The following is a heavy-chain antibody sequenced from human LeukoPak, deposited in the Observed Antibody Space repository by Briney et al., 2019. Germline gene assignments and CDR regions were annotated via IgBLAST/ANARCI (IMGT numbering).Heavy chain of an antibody. V-gene: IGHV3-7*03. CDR2: INRDGSER. Sequence: QAGGSLRLSCAASGFTFSNYWMTWVRQAPEKGLEWVANINRDGSERYYVDSVKGRFTISRDDAKSSLYLQMNSLRAEDTAVYYCARRNAMDVWGQGTTVIVFS. CDR1: GFTFSNYW. J-gene: IGHJ6*02. CDR3: ARRNAMDV.